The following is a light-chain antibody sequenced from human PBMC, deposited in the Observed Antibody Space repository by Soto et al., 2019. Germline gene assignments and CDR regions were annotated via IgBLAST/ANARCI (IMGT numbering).Light chain of an antibody. CDR3: CSYAGSYTFYV. CDR1: SSDVGGYNY. CDR2: DVS. V-gene: IGLV2-11*01. Sequence: QSALTQPRSVSGSPGQSVTISCTGTSSDVGGYNYVSWYQQHPGKAPKLMIYDVSKRPSGVPDRFSGSKSGNTDSLTISGLQAEDEADYYCCSYAGSYTFYVFGTGTKLTVL. J-gene: IGLJ1*01.